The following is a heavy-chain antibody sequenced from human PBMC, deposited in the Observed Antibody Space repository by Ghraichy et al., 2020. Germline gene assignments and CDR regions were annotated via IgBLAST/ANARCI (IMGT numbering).Heavy chain of an antibody. CDR2: ISGSGGST. CDR1: GFTFSSYA. V-gene: IGHV3-23*01. Sequence: AGSLRLSCAASGFTFSSYAMSWVRQAPGKGLEWVSAISGSGGSTYYADSVKGRFTISRDNSKNTLYLQMNSLRAEDTAVYYCAKDPSYDFWSGYKKNWFDPWGQGTLVTVSS. CDR3: AKDPSYDFWSGYKKNWFDP. D-gene: IGHD3-3*01. J-gene: IGHJ5*02.